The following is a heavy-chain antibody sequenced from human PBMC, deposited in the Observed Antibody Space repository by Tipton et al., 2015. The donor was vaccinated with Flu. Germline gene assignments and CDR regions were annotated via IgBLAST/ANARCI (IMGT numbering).Heavy chain of an antibody. J-gene: IGHJ1*01. Sequence: TLSLTCSVSGASIGSGGYYWSWIRQHPGKGLEWMGYIYYTGTTDYNPSLQGRVSMSVDTSKNQFSLRLSSVTAADTAVYFCARHPLRGYNFGGGGWGQGALVIVSS. V-gene: IGHV4-31*03. CDR2: IYYTGTT. CDR3: ARHPLRGYNFGGGG. CDR1: GASIGSGGYY. D-gene: IGHD5-18*01.